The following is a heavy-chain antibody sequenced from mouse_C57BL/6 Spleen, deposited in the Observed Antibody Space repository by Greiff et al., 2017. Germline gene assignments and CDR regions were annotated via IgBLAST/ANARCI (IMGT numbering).Heavy chain of an antibody. CDR1: GYTFTSYW. CDR3: ARDSSGPAWFAY. Sequence: QVQLQQSGAELVKPGASVKLSCKASGYTFTSYWMHWVKQRPGQGLEWIGMLHPNSGSTNYNEKFKSKATLTVDKSSSTAYMPLSSLTSEDSAVYYCARDSSGPAWFAYWGQGTLVTVSA. J-gene: IGHJ3*01. V-gene: IGHV1-64*01. D-gene: IGHD3-2*02. CDR2: LHPNSGST.